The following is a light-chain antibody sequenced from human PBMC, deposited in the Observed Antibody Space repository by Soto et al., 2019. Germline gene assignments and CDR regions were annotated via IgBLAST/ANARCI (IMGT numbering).Light chain of an antibody. CDR2: EVS. CDR1: ISDVGGYNY. J-gene: IGLJ2*01. V-gene: IGLV2-8*01. CDR3: GSYAGFKNYVA. Sequence: QSVLTQPPSASGSPGQSVTISCTGTISDVGGYNYVSWYQQHPGKAPKLMIYEVSERPSGVPDRFSGSKSGNTASLTVSGLQAEDEADYYCGSYAGFKNYVAVGGGTKLTVL.